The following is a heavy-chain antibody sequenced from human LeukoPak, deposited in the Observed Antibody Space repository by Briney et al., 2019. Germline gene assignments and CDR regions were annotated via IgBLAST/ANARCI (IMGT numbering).Heavy chain of an antibody. CDR1: GDSIRSSNW. CDR2: VNYRRRS. Sequence: SGTLSLTCAVSGDSIRSSNWWSWVRQAPGEGLEWIGEVNYRRRSNYTPSLKSRVTMSVDEPKNQFSLKLTSVTAADTAVYYCARDSSGYLESFDYWGQGALVTVSS. CDR3: ARDSSGYLESFDY. D-gene: IGHD3-22*01. V-gene: IGHV4-4*02. J-gene: IGHJ4*02.